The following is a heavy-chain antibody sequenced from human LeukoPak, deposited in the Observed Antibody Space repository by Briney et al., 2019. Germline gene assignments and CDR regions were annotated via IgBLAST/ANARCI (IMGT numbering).Heavy chain of an antibody. J-gene: IGHJ4*02. D-gene: IGHD3-10*01. CDR3: ARYYYASAFGY. CDR2: IRQDGGKK. CDR1: GFTFSSYW. Sequence: GGSLRLSCTASGFTFSSYWMTWVRQTPEKGLEWVANIRQDGGKKDYVASVKGRFTISRDNAKNSLYLQMNSLRAEDTAVYYCARYYYASAFGYWGQGTLVTVSS. V-gene: IGHV3-7*01.